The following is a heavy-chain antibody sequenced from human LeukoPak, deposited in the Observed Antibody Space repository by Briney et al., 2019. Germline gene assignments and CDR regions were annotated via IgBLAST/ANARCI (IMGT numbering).Heavy chain of an antibody. D-gene: IGHD2-21*02. CDR3: ARDGGDWPHFYFDY. Sequence: GGSLRLSCAAPGFTFSSYAMHWVRQAPGKGLEYVSAISSNGGSTYYANSVKGRFTISRDNSKNTLYLQMGSLRAEDMAVYYCARDGGDWPHFYFDYWGQGTLVTVSS. V-gene: IGHV3-64*01. CDR1: GFTFSSYA. CDR2: ISSNGGST. J-gene: IGHJ4*02.